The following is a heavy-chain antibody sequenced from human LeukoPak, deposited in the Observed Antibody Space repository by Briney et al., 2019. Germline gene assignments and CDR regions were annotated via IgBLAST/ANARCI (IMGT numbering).Heavy chain of an antibody. CDR3: AKALYYYDSSGQGDY. V-gene: IGHV3-7*01. J-gene: IGHJ4*02. D-gene: IGHD3-22*01. Sequence: QAGGSLRLSCAASGFTFSSYWMSWVRQAPGKGLEWLANIKQDGSVKYYVDSVKGRFTMSRDNAKNSVYLQMNSLRAEDTAVYYCAKALYYYDSSGQGDYWGQGTLVTVSS. CDR2: IKQDGSVK. CDR1: GFTFSSYW.